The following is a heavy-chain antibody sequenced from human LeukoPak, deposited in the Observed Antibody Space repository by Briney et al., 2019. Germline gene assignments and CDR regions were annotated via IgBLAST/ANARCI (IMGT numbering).Heavy chain of an antibody. D-gene: IGHD3-10*01. CDR3: ARDSWGPGFGLD. CDR2: VYTSGGT. J-gene: IGHJ4*02. V-gene: IGHV4-59*01. Sequence: SETLSLTCSVSGTSTNSYYWIWIRLPPGQGLEWIGCVYTSGGTTYNPSLKSRVTISVDTSRSQVSLKLSSVTAADTAVYYCARDSWGPGFGLDWGQGTLVTVSS. CDR1: GTSTNSYY.